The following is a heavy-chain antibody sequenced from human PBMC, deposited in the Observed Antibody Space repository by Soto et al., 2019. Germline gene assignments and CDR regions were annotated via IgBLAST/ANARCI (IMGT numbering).Heavy chain of an antibody. CDR2: IYYSGST. J-gene: IGHJ5*02. CDR1: GGSISSYY. Sequence: KPSETLSLTCTVSGGSISSYYWSWIRQPPGKGLEWIGYIYYSGSTNYNPSLKSRVTISVDTSKNQFSLKLSSVTAADTAVYYCARDPGYYGSGNNWFDPWGQGTLVTVSS. D-gene: IGHD3-10*01. V-gene: IGHV4-59*01. CDR3: ARDPGYYGSGNNWFDP.